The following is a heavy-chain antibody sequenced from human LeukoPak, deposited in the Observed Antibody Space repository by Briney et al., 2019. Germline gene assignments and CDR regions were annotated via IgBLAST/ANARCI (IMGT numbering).Heavy chain of an antibody. CDR1: GFTFSTFA. CDR3: ARAGPSSSWHQFDY. CDR2: IFPSGGEI. Sequence: GGSLRLSCAASGFTFSTFAMIWVRQPPGKGLEWVSSIFPSGGEIHYADSVRGRFTISRDNSKNTLYLQMNSLRAEDTAVYYCARAGPSSSWHQFDYWGQGTLVTVSS. J-gene: IGHJ4*02. D-gene: IGHD6-13*01. V-gene: IGHV3-23*01.